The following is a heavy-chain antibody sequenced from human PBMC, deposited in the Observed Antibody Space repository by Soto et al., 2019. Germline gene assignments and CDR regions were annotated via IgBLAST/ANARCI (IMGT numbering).Heavy chain of an antibody. Sequence: ASVKVSCKASGYTFINIAITWVRQAPGQGLEWMGWISTENGNTNYAQNLQGRVILTRDRSTNTAYMELRSLRPEDTATYYCARDSSSGTFDNWGQGALVTVSS. CDR2: ISTENGNT. V-gene: IGHV1-18*04. J-gene: IGHJ4*02. CDR3: ARDSSSGTFDN. D-gene: IGHD3-22*01. CDR1: GYTFINIA.